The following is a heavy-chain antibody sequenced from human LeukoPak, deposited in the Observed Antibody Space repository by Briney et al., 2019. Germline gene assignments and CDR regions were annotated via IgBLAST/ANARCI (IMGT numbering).Heavy chain of an antibody. Sequence: GGSLRLSCAASGFTFSSYSMNWVRQATGKGLEWVSYISSSSSTIYYADSVKGRFTISRDNAKNSLYLQMNSLRAEDTAVYYCAKDGLERAGGDWGQGTLVTVSS. CDR3: AKDGLERAGGD. D-gene: IGHD1-1*01. CDR1: GFTFSSYS. J-gene: IGHJ4*02. V-gene: IGHV3-48*04. CDR2: ISSSSSTI.